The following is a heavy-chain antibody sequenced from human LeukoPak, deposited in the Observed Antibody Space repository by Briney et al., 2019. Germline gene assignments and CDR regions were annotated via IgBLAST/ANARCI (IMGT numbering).Heavy chain of an antibody. D-gene: IGHD3-9*01. CDR3: TRAAFDWLSCDY. V-gene: IGHV1-18*01. Sequence: ASVKVSCKASGYTFTSYGISWVRQAPGQGLEWMGWISAYNGNTNYAQKLQGRVTMTTDTSTSTAYMELRSLRSDDTAVYYCTRAAFDWLSCDYWGQGTLVTVSS. J-gene: IGHJ4*02. CDR1: GYTFTSYG. CDR2: ISAYNGNT.